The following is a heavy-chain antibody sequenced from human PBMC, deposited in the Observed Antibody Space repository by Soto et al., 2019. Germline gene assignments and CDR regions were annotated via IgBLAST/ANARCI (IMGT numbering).Heavy chain of an antibody. CDR3: ARRATGTTNNHYFDY. CDR1: SGSIRSYY. CDR2: IYYSGST. J-gene: IGHJ4*02. Sequence: SETLSLTCTVSSGSIRSYYWSWIRQPPGKGLEWIGYIYYSGSTNYNPSLKSRVTISVDASKNQFSLRLTSVTAADTAVYYCARRATGTTNNHYFDYWGQGTLVTVSS. V-gene: IGHV4-59*01. D-gene: IGHD1-1*01.